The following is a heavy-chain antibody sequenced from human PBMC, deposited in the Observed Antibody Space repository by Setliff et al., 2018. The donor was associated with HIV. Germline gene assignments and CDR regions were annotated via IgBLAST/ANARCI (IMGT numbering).Heavy chain of an antibody. CDR3: ARAVGGSNYFDYSGYQDF. Sequence: ASVKVSCKTSGYPFDSYGISWVRQAPGQGLEWMGWISAYIGDTKYAQRFQGRVTMTTDPPTPTAYMELRSLKSEDTAVYYCARAVGGSNYFDYSGYQDFWGQGTRVTVS. CDR1: GYPFDSYG. V-gene: IGHV1-18*01. D-gene: IGHD3-22*01. J-gene: IGHJ4*02. CDR2: ISAYIGDT.